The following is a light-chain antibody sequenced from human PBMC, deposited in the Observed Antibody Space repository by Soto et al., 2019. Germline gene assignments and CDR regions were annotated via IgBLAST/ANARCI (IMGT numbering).Light chain of an antibody. Sequence: SYALTQPLSVSVALGQTARIPCGGNNIGSKHVHWSQQKPGQAPLLVIYRDINRPSGIPERFSGSNSGNTATLTISRVQAGDEADYYCQVWDSSTAYEVFGGGTKLTVL. J-gene: IGLJ2*01. CDR2: RDI. CDR3: QVWDSSTAYEV. CDR1: NIGSKH. V-gene: IGLV3-9*01.